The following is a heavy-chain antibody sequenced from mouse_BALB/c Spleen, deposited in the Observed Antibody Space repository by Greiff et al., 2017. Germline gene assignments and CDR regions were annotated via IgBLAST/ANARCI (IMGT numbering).Heavy chain of an antibody. V-gene: IGHV5-17*02. Sequence: EVMLVESGGGLVQPGGSRKLSCAASGFTFSSFGMHWVRQAPEKGLEWVAYISSGSSTIYYADTVKGRFTISRDNPKNTLFLQMTSLRSEDTAMYYCARSTVPYFDYWGQGTTLTVSS. CDR2: ISSGSSTI. CDR3: ARSTVPYFDY. D-gene: IGHD1-1*01. J-gene: IGHJ2*01. CDR1: GFTFSSFG.